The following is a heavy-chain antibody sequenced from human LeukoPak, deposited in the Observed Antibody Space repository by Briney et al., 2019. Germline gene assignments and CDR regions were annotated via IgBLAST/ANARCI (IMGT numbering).Heavy chain of an antibody. V-gene: IGHV4-4*07. D-gene: IGHD3-3*01. CDR2: IYTSGST. J-gene: IGHJ4*02. CDR1: GGSISSYY. CDR3: ARGAIFGVVIKRMGDYFDY. Sequence: SETLSLTCTVSGGSISSYYWSWIRQPAGKGLEWIGRIYTSGSTNYNPSLKRRVTMSVDTSKNQFSLKLSSVTAADTAVYYCARGAIFGVVIKRMGDYFDYWGQGTLVTVSS.